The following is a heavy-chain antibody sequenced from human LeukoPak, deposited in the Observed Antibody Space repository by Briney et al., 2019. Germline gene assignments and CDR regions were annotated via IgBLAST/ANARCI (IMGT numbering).Heavy chain of an antibody. J-gene: IGHJ4*02. V-gene: IGHV3-7*04. CDR1: GFTFSTYW. CDR2: IKRDGSEK. CDR3: AGGGGXXXDY. Sequence: PGGSLRLSCAASGFTFSTYWMGWVRQAPGKGLEWVANIKRDGSEKYYVDSMKGRFTISRDNAKNSVYLQMSSLRVEDTAVYYCAGGGGXXXDYWGQGXLVTVSP. D-gene: IGHD6-19*01.